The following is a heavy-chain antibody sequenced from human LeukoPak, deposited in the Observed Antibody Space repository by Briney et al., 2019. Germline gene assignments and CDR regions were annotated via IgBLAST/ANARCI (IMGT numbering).Heavy chain of an antibody. CDR1: GGSISSGSYY. V-gene: IGHV4-61*02. CDR2: IYTSGST. Sequence: KPSETLSLTCTVSGGSISSGSYYWSWIRQPAGKGLEWIGRIYTSGSTNYNPSLKSRVTISVDASKNQFSLKLSSVTAADTAVYYCARETSIAALYAFDTWGQGTMVTVSS. D-gene: IGHD6-6*01. J-gene: IGHJ3*02. CDR3: ARETSIAALYAFDT.